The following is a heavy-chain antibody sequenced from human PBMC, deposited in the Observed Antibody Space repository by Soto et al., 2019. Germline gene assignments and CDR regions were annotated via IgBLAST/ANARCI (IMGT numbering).Heavy chain of an antibody. CDR3: ARTLPNRQLFDS. D-gene: IGHD1-1*01. CDR2: IYNSGRY. J-gene: IGHJ4*02. Sequence: PSEALSLTCTLSGGFISGWIRQSADKELEWIGYIYNSGRYNYNPSLESRLTISIDTSKNQFSLRLASVTAADTAVYYCARTLPNRQLFDSWSQGTLVTVSS. CDR1: GGFI. V-gene: IGHV4-59*01.